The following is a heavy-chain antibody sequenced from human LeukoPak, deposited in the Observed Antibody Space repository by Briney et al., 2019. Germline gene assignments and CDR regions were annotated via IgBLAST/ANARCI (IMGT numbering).Heavy chain of an antibody. Sequence: PGESLKISCKASGYNFPTYWIGWVRQMPGKGLEWMGIIYPDDSDTGYSPSFQGQVTISADKSISTAYPQWSSLKASDTAMYYCARRLTYDSRAYYCLDYWGQGTLVTVSS. D-gene: IGHD3-22*01. CDR1: GYNFPTYW. J-gene: IGHJ4*02. CDR3: ARRLTYDSRAYYCLDY. CDR2: IYPDDSDT. V-gene: IGHV5-51*01.